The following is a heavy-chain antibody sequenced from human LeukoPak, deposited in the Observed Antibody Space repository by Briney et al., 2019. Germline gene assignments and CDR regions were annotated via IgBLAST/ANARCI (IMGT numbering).Heavy chain of an antibody. Sequence: TGGSLRLSCAASGFTFSTYWMDWVRQAPGKGLVWVSRISIDGSSTKYADSVKGRFTISRDNAKNTLYLQMNSLRAEDTAIYYCARLTTTTSSWGQGTLVTVSS. J-gene: IGHJ5*02. CDR1: GFTFSTYW. CDR2: ISIDGSST. D-gene: IGHD2/OR15-2a*01. V-gene: IGHV3-74*03. CDR3: ARLTTTTSS.